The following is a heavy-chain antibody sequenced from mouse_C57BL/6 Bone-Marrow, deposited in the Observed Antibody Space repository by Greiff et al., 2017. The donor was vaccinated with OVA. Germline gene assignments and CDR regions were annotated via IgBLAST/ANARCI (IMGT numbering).Heavy chain of an antibody. CDR2: ISRGSSTI. J-gene: IGHJ2*01. D-gene: IGHD1-1*01. V-gene: IGHV5-17*01. CDR1: GFTFSDYG. CDR3: ARDGSSPFDY. Sequence: DVQLVASGGGLVKPGGSLKLSCAASGFTFSDYGMHWVRQAPEKGLEWVAYISRGSSTIYYADTVKGRFTISRDNAKNTLFLQMTSLRSEDTAMYYCARDGSSPFDYWGQGTTLTVSS.